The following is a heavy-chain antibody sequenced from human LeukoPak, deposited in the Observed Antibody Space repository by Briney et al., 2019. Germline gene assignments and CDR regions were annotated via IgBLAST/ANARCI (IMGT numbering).Heavy chain of an antibody. Sequence: PGGSLRLSCAASGFNLSSHSMHWVRQAPGKGLEYVSAISSYGGSTYYANSVKDRFTISRDNSKNTVYLQMGSLRTEDMAVYYCARISRSHDYDYWGQGTLVTVSS. CDR2: ISSYGGST. J-gene: IGHJ4*02. V-gene: IGHV3-64*01. CDR1: GFNLSSHS. D-gene: IGHD6-6*01. CDR3: ARISRSHDYDY.